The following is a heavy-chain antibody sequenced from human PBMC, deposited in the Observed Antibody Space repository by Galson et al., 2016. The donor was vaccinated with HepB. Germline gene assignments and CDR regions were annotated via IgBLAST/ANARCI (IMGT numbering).Heavy chain of an antibody. D-gene: IGHD1-26*01. CDR3: ARERGSYPY. Sequence: SLRLSCAASGSTFSSSWMNWVRQAPGKGLEWVANINQDGSEKHYVDSVKGRFTISRDNAKNTLYLQMDSLRAEDTAVYYCARERGSYPYWGQGTLVTVSS. J-gene: IGHJ4*02. CDR2: INQDGSEK. V-gene: IGHV3-7*01. CDR1: GSTFSSSW.